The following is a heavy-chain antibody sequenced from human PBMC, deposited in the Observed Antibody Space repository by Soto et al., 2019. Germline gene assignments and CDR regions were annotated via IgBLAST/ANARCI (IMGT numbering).Heavy chain of an antibody. CDR2: IYYSGST. J-gene: IGHJ2*01. Sequence: QVQLQESGPGLVKPSETLSLTCTVSGGSISSYYWSWIRQPPGQGLEWIGYIYYSGSTNYNPSLKSRVTIAVDTSKNQFSLKLSSVTAADTAVYYCARLVTAIRLDWYFDLWGRGTLVTVSS. CDR3: ARLVTAIRLDWYFDL. CDR1: GGSISSYY. V-gene: IGHV4-59*01. D-gene: IGHD2-21*02.